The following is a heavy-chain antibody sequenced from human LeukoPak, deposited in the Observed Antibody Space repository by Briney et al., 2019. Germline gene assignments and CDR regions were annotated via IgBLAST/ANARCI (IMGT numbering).Heavy chain of an antibody. J-gene: IGHJ4*02. CDR1: GFTFDDYG. V-gene: IGHV3-20*04. CDR3: ARNTYYDILTSLGY. Sequence: GGSLRLSCAASGFTFDDYGMSWVRQAPGKGLEWVSGINWNGGSTGYADSVKGRFTISRDNAKNSLYLQMNSLRAEDTALYYCARNTYYDILTSLGYWGQGTLVTVSS. CDR2: INWNGGST. D-gene: IGHD3-9*01.